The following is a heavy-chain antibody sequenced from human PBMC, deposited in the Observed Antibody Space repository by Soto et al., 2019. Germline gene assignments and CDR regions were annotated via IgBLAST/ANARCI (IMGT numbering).Heavy chain of an antibody. D-gene: IGHD2-8*01. V-gene: IGHV1-18*01. Sequence: ASVKVSCKASGFTFSNYGLNWVRQAPGQGLELRGWVSANNGHTNYAQNLQGRVSMTTDTSTSTAYMELRGLTFDDTAVYYCARDIESVTAKHFFYYYGRDVWGQGTTVTVSS. CDR3: ARDIESVTAKHFFYYYGRDV. CDR1: GFTFSNYG. CDR2: VSANNGHT. J-gene: IGHJ6*02.